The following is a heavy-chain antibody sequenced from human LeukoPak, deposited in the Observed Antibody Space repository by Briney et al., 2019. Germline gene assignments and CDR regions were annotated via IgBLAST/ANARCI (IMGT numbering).Heavy chain of an antibody. CDR2: INPNSGGT. CDR3: ARDPLKKGARYFDL. CDR1: GYTFTGYY. Sequence: GASVKVSCKASGYTFTGYYMHWVRQAPGQGLEWMGWINPNSGGTNYAQKFQGRVTMTRDTSISTAYMELSRLRSDDTAVYYCARDPLKKGARYFDLWGRGTLVTVSS. D-gene: IGHD3-16*01. J-gene: IGHJ2*01. V-gene: IGHV1-2*02.